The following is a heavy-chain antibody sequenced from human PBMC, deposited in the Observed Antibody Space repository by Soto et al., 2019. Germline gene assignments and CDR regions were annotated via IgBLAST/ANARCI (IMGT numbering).Heavy chain of an antibody. CDR1: GYTFTGHY. D-gene: IGHD3-10*01. J-gene: IGHJ3*02. V-gene: IGHV1-2*02. Sequence: ASVKVSCKASGYTFTGHYMHWVRQAPGQGREWMGWINPNSVGTNYAQKFQGRVTMTRDTSISTAYMELSRLRSDDTAVYYCAREPMVRAAHGFDIWGQGTMVTV. CDR3: AREPMVRAAHGFDI. CDR2: INPNSVGT.